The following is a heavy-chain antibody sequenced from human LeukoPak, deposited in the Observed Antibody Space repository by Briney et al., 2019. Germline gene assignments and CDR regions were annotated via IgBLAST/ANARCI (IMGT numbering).Heavy chain of an antibody. Sequence: PGGPLSPPCPSPVFTFRRYAFHWVRQAPRKGLGYVSAISSNGGRTYYANPVKGRFTISRDNSKNSLYLQMGRLTAEDMAVYYCARDFLVGATAFDIWGQGTMVTFSS. CDR3: ARDFLVGATAFDI. CDR1: VFTFRRYA. V-gene: IGHV3-64*01. D-gene: IGHD1-26*01. J-gene: IGHJ3*02. CDR2: ISSNGGRT.